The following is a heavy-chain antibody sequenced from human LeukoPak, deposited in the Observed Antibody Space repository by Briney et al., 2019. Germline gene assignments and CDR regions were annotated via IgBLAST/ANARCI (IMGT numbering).Heavy chain of an antibody. J-gene: IGHJ4*02. Sequence: GGSLRLSCTASGFTFGDYAMSWFRQAPGKGLEWVGFIRSKAYGGTTEYAASVKGRFTISRDDSKGIAYLQMNSLKTEDTAVYYCTRETITMVRGVIITPYFDYWGQGTLVTVSS. CDR1: GFTFGDYA. D-gene: IGHD3-10*01. V-gene: IGHV3-49*03. CDR3: TRETITMVRGVIITPYFDY. CDR2: IRSKAYGGTT.